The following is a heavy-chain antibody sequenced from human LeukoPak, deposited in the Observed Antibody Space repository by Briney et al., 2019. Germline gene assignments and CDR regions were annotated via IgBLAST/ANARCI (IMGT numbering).Heavy chain of an antibody. CDR2: IIPIFGTA. J-gene: IGHJ4*02. CDR3: ARATVYDSSGYYWNYFDY. V-gene: IGHV1-69*06. D-gene: IGHD3-22*01. Sequence: ASVKVSCKASGGTFSSYAISWVRQAPGQGLEWMGRIIPIFGTANYAQKFQGRVTITADKSTSTAYMELSSLRSEDMAVYYCARATVYDSSGYYWNYFDYWGQGTLVTVSS. CDR1: GGTFSSYA.